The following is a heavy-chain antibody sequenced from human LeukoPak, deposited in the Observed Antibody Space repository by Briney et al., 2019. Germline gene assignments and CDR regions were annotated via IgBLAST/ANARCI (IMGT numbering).Heavy chain of an antibody. CDR3: AKDLIAGPPDYFDS. J-gene: IGHJ4*02. CDR2: TDGTNK. D-gene: IGHD2-21*01. V-gene: IGHV3-30-3*01. Sequence: GRSLRLSCAASGFTFTIHAVHWVRQAPGKGLEWVAVTDGTNKFYSDSVRVRFTISGDTSKNTIYLQMNSLRPEDTAMYYCAKDLIAGPPDYFDSWGQGTLVSVSS. CDR1: GFTFTIHA.